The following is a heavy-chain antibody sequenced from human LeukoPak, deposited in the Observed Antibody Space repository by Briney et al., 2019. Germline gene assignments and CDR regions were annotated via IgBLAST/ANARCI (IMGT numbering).Heavy chain of an antibody. D-gene: IGHD4-17*01. CDR2: ISSSSSYI. J-gene: IGHJ6*03. CDR1: GFTFSSYS. V-gene: IGHV3-21*04. Sequence: GGSLRLSCAASGFTFSSYSMNWVRQAPGKGLEWVSSISSSSSYIYYADSVKGRFTISRDNAKNSLYLQMNSLRAEDTALYYCARDSTTVTTYYYYYMDVWGKGTTVTVSS. CDR3: ARDSTTVTTYYYYYMDV.